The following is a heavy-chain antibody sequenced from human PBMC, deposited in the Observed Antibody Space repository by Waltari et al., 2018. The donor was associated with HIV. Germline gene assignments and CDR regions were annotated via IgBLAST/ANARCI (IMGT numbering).Heavy chain of an antibody. J-gene: IGHJ4*02. D-gene: IGHD3-9*01. CDR2: IIPIFGTA. V-gene: IGHV1-69*01. CDR1: GGTFSSYA. CDR3: ARRGDDILTGYYSYAVDY. Sequence: QVQLVQSGAEVKKPGSSVKVSCKASGGTFSSYAISWVRQAPGHGLEWMGGIIPIFGTANYAQKFQGRVTITADESTSTAYMELSSLRSEDTAVYYCARRGDDILTGYYSYAVDYWGQGTLVTVSS.